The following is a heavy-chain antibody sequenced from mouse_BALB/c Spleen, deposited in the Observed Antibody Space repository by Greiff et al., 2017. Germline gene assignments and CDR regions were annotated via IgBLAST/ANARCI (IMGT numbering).Heavy chain of an antibody. J-gene: IGHJ2*01. D-gene: IGHD4-1*01. V-gene: IGHV1-69*02. CDR3: TREGLGRGYFDY. CDR2: IYPSDSYT. Sequence: VQLQQPGAELVRPGASVKLSCKASGYTFTSYWINWVKQRPGQGLEWIGNIYPSDSYTNYNQKFKDKATLTVDKSSSTAYMQLSSPTSEDSAVDYCTREGLGRGYFDYWGQGTTLTVSS. CDR1: GYTFTSYW.